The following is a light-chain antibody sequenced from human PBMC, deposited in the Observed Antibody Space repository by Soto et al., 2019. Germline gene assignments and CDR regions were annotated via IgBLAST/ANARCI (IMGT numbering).Light chain of an antibody. V-gene: IGKV1-5*03. CDR3: HQHYSLFSFS. CDR1: QSITNW. J-gene: IGKJ4*01. CDR2: MAS. Sequence: DIQLTQSPSTLSASVGDRVTITCRASQSITNWLAWYQQKPGKAPKVLIHMASSLKSGVPSRFSGSGSGTEFTITITSLQHDDYATYYCHQHYSLFSFSFGGGTKVDI.